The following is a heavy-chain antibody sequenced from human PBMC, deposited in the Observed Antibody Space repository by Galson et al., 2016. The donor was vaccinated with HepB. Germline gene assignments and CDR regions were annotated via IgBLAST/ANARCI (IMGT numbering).Heavy chain of an antibody. CDR2: IHSGGYT. D-gene: IGHD6-13*01. CDR3: PRNGYSSSWYRN. CDR1: GFTVSSNY. V-gene: IGHV3-53*01. Sequence: SLRLSCAASGFTVSSNYMSWVRQAPGKGLEWVSVIHSGGYTYYADSVKGRFTISSDNSKNTLYLQMNSLRAEDTAVYYCPRNGYSSSWYRNWGQGTLVTVSS. J-gene: IGHJ4*02.